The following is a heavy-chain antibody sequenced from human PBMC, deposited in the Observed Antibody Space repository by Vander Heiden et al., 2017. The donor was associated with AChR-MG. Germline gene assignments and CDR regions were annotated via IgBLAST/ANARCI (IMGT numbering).Heavy chain of an antibody. CDR1: GFTFSSYV. CDR3: AKDLSDTQYSSGWTDY. V-gene: IGHV3-23*01. J-gene: IGHJ4*02. CDR2: ISGSGGST. Sequence: EVQLLESGGGLVQPGGSLRLSCAASGFTFSSYVRSWVRQAAGKGLEWVSAISGSGGSTYYADSVKGRFTISRDNSKNTLYLQMNSLRAEDTAVYYCAKDLSDTQYSSGWTDYWGQGTLVTVSS. D-gene: IGHD6-19*01.